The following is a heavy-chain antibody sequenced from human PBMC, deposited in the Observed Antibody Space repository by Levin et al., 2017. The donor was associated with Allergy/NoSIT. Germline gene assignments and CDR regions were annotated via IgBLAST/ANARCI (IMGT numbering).Heavy chain of an antibody. Sequence: ASVKVSCKTSGYTFTAYFIHWVRQTPGGLEWMGRINPNNGGSNYAQKFLGRVTMTRDTSISTTYMELSSLTSDDTAVYYCARGRTGRQLDDWGQGTLVTVSS. V-gene: IGHV1-2*06. D-gene: IGHD3/OR15-3a*01. CDR3: ARGRTGRQLDD. CDR2: INPNNGGS. J-gene: IGHJ4*02. CDR1: GYTFTAYF.